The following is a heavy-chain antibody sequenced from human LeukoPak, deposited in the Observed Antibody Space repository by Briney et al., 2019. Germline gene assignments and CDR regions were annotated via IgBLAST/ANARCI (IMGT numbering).Heavy chain of an antibody. J-gene: IGHJ6*04. Sequence: SETLSLTCTVSGGSISSCGKYWSWIPPRPGQGLEWIVYIYYSRSNYYNPLLKSLVTISVDTTKKLFSLKLRAVTAADKDVSYCGRRRGGYGETGMDVWGKGTPVTVSS. CDR2: IYYSRSN. CDR3: GRRRGGYGETGMDV. CDR1: GGSISSCGKY. V-gene: IGHV4-31*01. D-gene: IGHD4-17*01.